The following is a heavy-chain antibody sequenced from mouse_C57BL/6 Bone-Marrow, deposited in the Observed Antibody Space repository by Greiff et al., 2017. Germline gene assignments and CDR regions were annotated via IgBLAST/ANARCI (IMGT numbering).Heavy chain of an antibody. CDR1: GFTFSDYY. J-gene: IGHJ4*01. Sequence: EVKLVESEGGLVQPGSSMKLSCTASGFTFSDYYMAWVRQVPEKGLEWVANINYDGSSTYYLDSLKSRFIISRDNAKNILYLQMSSLKSEDTATYYCARTYYGSSPFYAMDYWGQGTSVTVSS. CDR3: ARTYYGSSPFYAMDY. CDR2: INYDGSST. V-gene: IGHV5-16*01. D-gene: IGHD1-1*01.